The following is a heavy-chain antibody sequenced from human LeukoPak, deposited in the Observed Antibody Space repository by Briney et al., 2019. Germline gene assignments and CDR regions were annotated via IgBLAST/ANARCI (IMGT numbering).Heavy chain of an antibody. Sequence: SETLSLTCTVSGGSISSGDYYWSWIRQPPGKGLEWIGYIYYSGSTYYNPSLKSRVTISVDTSKNQFSLKLSSVTAADTAVYYCARGYAAAGTSWFDPWGQGTLVTVSS. J-gene: IGHJ5*02. CDR1: GGSISSGDYY. CDR2: IYYSGST. CDR3: ARGYAAAGTSWFDP. V-gene: IGHV4-30-4*08. D-gene: IGHD6-13*01.